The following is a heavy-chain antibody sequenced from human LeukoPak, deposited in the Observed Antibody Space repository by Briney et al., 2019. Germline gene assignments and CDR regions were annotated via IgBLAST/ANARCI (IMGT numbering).Heavy chain of an antibody. CDR1: GGSFSGYY. CDR3: ARGTGSWCYYNTPKGHWFDP. V-gene: IGHV4-34*01. D-gene: IGHD6-13*01. Sequence: SETLSLTCAVYGGSFSGYYWSWIRQPPGKGLEWIGEINHSVSTNYNPSLKSRVTISVDTSKNQFSLKLSSVTAADTAVYYCARGTGSWCYYNTPKGHWFDPWGQGTLVTVSS. CDR2: INHSVST. J-gene: IGHJ5*02.